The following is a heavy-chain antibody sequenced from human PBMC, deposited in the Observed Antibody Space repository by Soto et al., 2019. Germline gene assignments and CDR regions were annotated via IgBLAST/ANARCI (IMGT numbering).Heavy chain of an antibody. J-gene: IGHJ6*02. CDR1: GYTFTSYY. CDR2: INPSGGST. Sequence: ASVKVSCKASGYTFTSYYMHWVRQAPGQGLEWMGIINPSGGSTSYAQKFQGRVTMTTDTSTRTAYMELKSLRSDDTAVYFCAREGYYSGSGTYSPPRYYGMDAWGQGTTVTVSS. CDR3: AREGYYSGSGTYSPPRYYGMDA. D-gene: IGHD3-10*01. V-gene: IGHV1-46*01.